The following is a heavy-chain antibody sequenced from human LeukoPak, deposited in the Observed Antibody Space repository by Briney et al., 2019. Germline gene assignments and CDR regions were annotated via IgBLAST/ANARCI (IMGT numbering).Heavy chain of an antibody. CDR3: ARGRFGELSSFGLGY. J-gene: IGHJ4*02. V-gene: IGHV3-7*01. Sequence: PGGSLRLSCAASGFTFSSYWMSWVRQAPGKGLEWVANIKQDGSEKYYMDSVKGRFTISRDNAKNSLYLQMNSLRAEDTAVYYCARGRFGELSSFGLGYWGQGTLVTVSS. D-gene: IGHD3-10*01. CDR1: GFTFSSYW. CDR2: IKQDGSEK.